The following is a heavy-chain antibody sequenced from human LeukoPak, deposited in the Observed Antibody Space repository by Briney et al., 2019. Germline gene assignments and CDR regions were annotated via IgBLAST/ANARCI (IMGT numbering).Heavy chain of an antibody. J-gene: IGHJ4*02. D-gene: IGHD2-2*01. CDR2: TYYSGSA. CDR3: ARMDCSRTSCHVRY. Sequence: PSETLSLTRTVSRGSITSCYWKWIRQPPGKGLEWIGYTYYSGSARYNPSLESRVFISLDTSTNQFSLHLSSATVADTAVYYCARMDCSRTSCHVRYWGQGTLVTVSS. CDR1: RGSITSCY. V-gene: IGHV4-59*08.